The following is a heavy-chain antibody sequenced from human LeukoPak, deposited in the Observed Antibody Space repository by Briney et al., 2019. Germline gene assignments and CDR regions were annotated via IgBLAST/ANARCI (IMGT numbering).Heavy chain of an antibody. D-gene: IGHD6-13*01. J-gene: IGHJ4*02. Sequence: SETLSLTCTVSACSISSSSYYWDWIRQPPGKGLEWIGSIYCSGSTYYNPSLKSRVTISVDTSKNQFSLKLSSVTAADTAVYNPAKHSPNPTPAAGTFDYWGKGTLAT. CDR1: ACSISSSSYY. CDR3: AKHSPNPTPAAGTFDY. V-gene: IGHV4-39*07. CDR2: IYCSGST.